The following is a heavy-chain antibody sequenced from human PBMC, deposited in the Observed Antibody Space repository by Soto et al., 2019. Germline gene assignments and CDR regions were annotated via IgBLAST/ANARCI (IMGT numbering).Heavy chain of an antibody. V-gene: IGHV3-30-3*01. CDR1: GFTFSSYA. CDR2: ISYDGSNK. J-gene: IGHJ4*02. Sequence: GGSLRLSCAASGFTFSSYAMHWVRQAPGKGLEWVAVISYDGSNKYYADSVKGRFTISRDNSKNTLYLQMNSLRAEDTAVYYCARDIAVAGTIWDWTPTVLVSWGQGTLVTVSS. CDR3: ARDIAVAGTIWDWTPTVLVS. D-gene: IGHD6-19*01.